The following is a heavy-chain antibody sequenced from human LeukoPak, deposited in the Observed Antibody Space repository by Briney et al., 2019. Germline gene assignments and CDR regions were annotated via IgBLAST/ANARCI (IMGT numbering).Heavy chain of an antibody. D-gene: IGHD6-19*01. J-gene: IGHJ4*02. CDR3: ASYISGWGYYFDY. CDR1: GYTFTGYY. V-gene: IGHV1-2*02. Sequence: GASVKVSCKASGYTFTGYYMHWVRQAPGQGLEWMGWINPNSGGTNYAQKFQGRVTMTRDTPISTAYMELSRLRSDDTAVYYCASYISGWGYYFDYWGQGTLVTVSS. CDR2: INPNSGGT.